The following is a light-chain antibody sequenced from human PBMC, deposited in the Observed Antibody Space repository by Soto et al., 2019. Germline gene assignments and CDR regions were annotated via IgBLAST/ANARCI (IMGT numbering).Light chain of an antibody. J-gene: IGKJ4*01. V-gene: IGKV1-5*03. CDR3: HQFSTSVFT. CDR1: QSISEW. CDR2: KAS. Sequence: QMTQSPSSLSASVGDRVSITCRASQSISEWLAWYQQKPGKAPKLLIYKASILRSGVQSRFSGSGSGTEFTLTISGLQPDDFATYYCHQFSTSVFTFGGGTKVEIK.